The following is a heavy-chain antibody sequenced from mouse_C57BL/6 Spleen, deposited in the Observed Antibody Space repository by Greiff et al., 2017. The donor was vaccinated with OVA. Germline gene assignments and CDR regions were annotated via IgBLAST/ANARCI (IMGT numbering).Heavy chain of an antibody. CDR3: ARASIITTVVFDY. D-gene: IGHD1-1*01. CDR2: ISYDGSN. V-gene: IGHV3-6*01. J-gene: IGHJ2*01. Sequence: EVKLMESGPGLVKPSQSLSLTCSVTGYSITSGYYWNWIRQFPGNKLEWMGYISYDGSNNYNPSLKNRISITRDTSKNQFFLKLNSVTTEDTATYYCARASIITTVVFDYWGQGTTLTVSS. CDR1: GYSITSGYY.